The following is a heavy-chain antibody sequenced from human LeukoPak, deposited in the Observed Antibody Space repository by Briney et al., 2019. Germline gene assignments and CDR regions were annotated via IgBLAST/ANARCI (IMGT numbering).Heavy chain of an antibody. D-gene: IGHD3-9*01. V-gene: IGHV3-30-3*01. CDR1: GFTFSSYA. Sequence: GGSLRLSCAASGFTFSSYAMHWVRQAPGKGLEWVAVISYDGSNKYYADSVKGRFTISRDNAKNSLYLQMNSLRAEDTAVYYCARGPDILTGYYIPFFDYWGQGTLVTVSS. J-gene: IGHJ4*02. CDR3: ARGPDILTGYYIPFFDY. CDR2: ISYDGSNK.